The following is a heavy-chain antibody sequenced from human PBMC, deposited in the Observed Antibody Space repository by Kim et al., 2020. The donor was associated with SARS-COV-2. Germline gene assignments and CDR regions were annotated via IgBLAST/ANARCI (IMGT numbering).Heavy chain of an antibody. CDR3: AREGTMIAGYDH. Sequence: ASVKVSCKSSGYTFTTYAMHWGRQAPGQSLMGMGCINTGNGSTKYSQKFQGRVTITRDTSASTAYMELSSLRSEDTAVYYCAREGTMIAGYDHWGQGTLVTVSS. V-gene: IGHV1-3*04. CDR1: GYTFTTYA. CDR2: INTGNGST. D-gene: IGHD3-22*01. J-gene: IGHJ4*02.